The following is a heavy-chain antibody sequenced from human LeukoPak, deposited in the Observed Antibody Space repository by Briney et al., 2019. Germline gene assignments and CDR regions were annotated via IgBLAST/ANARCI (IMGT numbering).Heavy chain of an antibody. Sequence: GGSLSLSLAVCVFTLRSYSMNWVRRAPGRGVEGVSFISSIRSYIFFADSPKGRFTNPRDNAKNSLFLQMNSLRAEDTAVHYCARAPLGIATLSVFMYVWGKGTTVTVSS. CDR1: VFTLRSYS. V-gene: IGHV3-21*06. CDR3: ARAPLGIATLSVFMYV. CDR2: ISSIRSYI. D-gene: IGHD6-6*01. J-gene: IGHJ6*03.